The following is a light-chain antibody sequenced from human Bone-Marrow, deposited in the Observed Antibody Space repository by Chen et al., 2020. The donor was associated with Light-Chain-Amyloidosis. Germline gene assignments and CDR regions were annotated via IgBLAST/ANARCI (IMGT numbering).Light chain of an antibody. CDR3: ATWDDSLSGWV. J-gene: IGLJ3*02. CDR2: RDN. CDR1: SSNIENNY. V-gene: IGLV1-47*01. Sequence: QSVLTQPPSESGAPGQRVTISCSGSSSNIENNYVYWYQHVPGTAPKLLIYRDNQRPAGVPDRLSGSKSGTSASLAISGLRSEDEADYYCATWDDSLSGWVFGGGTKVTVL.